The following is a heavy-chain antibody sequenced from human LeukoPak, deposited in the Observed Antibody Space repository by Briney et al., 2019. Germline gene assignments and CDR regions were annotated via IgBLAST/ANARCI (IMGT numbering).Heavy chain of an antibody. J-gene: IGHJ3*02. CDR1: GYTFTGYY. CDR2: INPNSGGT. D-gene: IGHD2-15*01. Sequence: GASVKVSCKASGYTFTGYYMHWVRQAPGQGLEWMGWINPNSGGTNYAQKFQGRVTMTRDTSISTAYMELSRLRSDDTAVYYCARVGEYCSGGSCYSDAFDIWGQGTMATVSS. V-gene: IGHV1-2*02. CDR3: ARVGEYCSGGSCYSDAFDI.